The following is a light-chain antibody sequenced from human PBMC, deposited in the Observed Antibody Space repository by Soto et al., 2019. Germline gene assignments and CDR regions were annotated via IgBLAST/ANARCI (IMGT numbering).Light chain of an antibody. CDR2: GSS. Sequence: EIVLTQSPGILSLSPGERATLSCRASQKISNNYLAWYQQKPRQAPRLLIFGSSTRATGLPDRFVGRGSGTDFTLTISRRENEEFAVYYCQQYDWALNFGHGTKLEIK. J-gene: IGKJ3*01. CDR3: QQYDWALN. V-gene: IGKV3-20*01. CDR1: QKISNNY.